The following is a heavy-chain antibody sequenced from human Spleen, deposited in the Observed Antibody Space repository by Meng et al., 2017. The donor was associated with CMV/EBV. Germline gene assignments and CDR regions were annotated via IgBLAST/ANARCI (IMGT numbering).Heavy chain of an antibody. V-gene: IGHV3-30*04. D-gene: IGHD2-2*01. CDR3: ARDSREGIPNY. CDR2: ISFDGSDK. Sequence: GGSLRLSCAASRFTFTDYTMHWVRQAPGKGLEWVALISFDGSDKYYADSVKGRFTISRDNSKHTLYLQMKSLTTEDTAVYFCARDSREGIPNYWGQGTLVTVSS. CDR1: RFTFTDYT. J-gene: IGHJ4*02.